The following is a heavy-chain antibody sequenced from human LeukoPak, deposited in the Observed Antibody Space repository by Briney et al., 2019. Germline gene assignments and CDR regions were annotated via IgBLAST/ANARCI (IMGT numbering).Heavy chain of an antibody. CDR2: INPSGGST. Sequence: ASVKVSCKASGYTLTSYNMHWVRQAPGQGLEWMGIINPSGGSTSYAQRFQGRLTASRDTSTSTVYMELSSLTSEDTAAYYCARGASGGTGDWFDLWGQGTLVTVSS. CDR1: GYTLTSYN. J-gene: IGHJ5*02. V-gene: IGHV1-46*01. CDR3: ARGASGGTGDWFDL. D-gene: IGHD3-10*01.